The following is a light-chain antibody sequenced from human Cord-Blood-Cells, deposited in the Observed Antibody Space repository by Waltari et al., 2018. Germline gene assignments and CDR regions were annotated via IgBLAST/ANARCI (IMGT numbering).Light chain of an antibody. CDR1: SSDVGGYNY. Sequence: QSALTQPASVSGSPGQTITISCTGTSSDVGGYNYVAWYQRHPSKAPKLMIYDVSNRPSGVSNRFSGSNSGNTASLSISGLQAEDVADYYCSSYTSSSTYVFATGTKVTVL. CDR2: DVS. V-gene: IGLV2-14*03. J-gene: IGLJ1*01. CDR3: SSYTSSSTYV.